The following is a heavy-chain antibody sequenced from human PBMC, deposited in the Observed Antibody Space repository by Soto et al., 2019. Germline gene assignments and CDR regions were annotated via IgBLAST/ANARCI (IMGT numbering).Heavy chain of an antibody. CDR2: IKSQIDGGRI. CDR3: TTSVTGTPRAIDY. Sequence: PGGSRRLSWEVSGLTFAKVLMSWIRQAPGKGLEWVGRIKSQIDGGRIDYAAPVKDRFTISRDDSKNTLYLQMNSLKTEDTAVYYCTTSVTGTPRAIDYWGQGNLVTVSS. D-gene: IGHD1-7*01. CDR1: GLTFAKVL. J-gene: IGHJ4*02. V-gene: IGHV3-15*01.